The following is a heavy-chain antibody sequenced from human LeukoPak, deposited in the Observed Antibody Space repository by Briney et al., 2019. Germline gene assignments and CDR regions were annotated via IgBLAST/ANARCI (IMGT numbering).Heavy chain of an antibody. CDR3: AGGRGYIIDY. J-gene: IGHJ4*02. CDR2: IHPDGVT. V-gene: IGHV3-53*01. D-gene: IGHD5-18*01. CDR1: GFTVSLNF. Sequence: GGSLRLSCAASGFTVSLNFMNWVRQAPGTGLEWVSIIHPDGVTHYSDSVKGRFTTSRDNSNNILYLQMNGLRAEDTAVYSCAGGRGYIIDYWGQGTLVTVSS.